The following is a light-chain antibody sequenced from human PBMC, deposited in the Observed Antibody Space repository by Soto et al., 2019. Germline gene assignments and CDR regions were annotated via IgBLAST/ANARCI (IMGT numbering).Light chain of an antibody. CDR3: LIYYGGAQV. CDR2: STS. V-gene: IGLV7-43*01. Sequence: QAVVTQEHSLNVSPGGTVTLTCASSTGAVTSGYYPNWFQQKPGQAPRALMYSTSNKHSWTPARFSGSLLGGKAALTLSGVQPEYEAEYYCLIYYGGAQVVGGGTKVTVL. J-gene: IGLJ2*01. CDR1: TGAVTSGYY.